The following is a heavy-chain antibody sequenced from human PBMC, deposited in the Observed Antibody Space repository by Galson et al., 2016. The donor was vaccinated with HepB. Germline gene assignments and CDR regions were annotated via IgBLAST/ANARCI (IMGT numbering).Heavy chain of an antibody. J-gene: IGHJ5*02. CDR3: ATAAPRGPLTGA. V-gene: IGHV1-46*01. Sequence: SVKVSCKASGYTFSTKYIHWVRQAPGQGLEWMGLLVPGGGSTTYAQKFQGRVTMTRDMSTSTVYMVLSSLRSEDTAVYYCATAAPRGPLTGAWGQGTLVNVSS. D-gene: IGHD3-9*01. CDR1: GYTFSTKY. CDR2: LVPGGGST.